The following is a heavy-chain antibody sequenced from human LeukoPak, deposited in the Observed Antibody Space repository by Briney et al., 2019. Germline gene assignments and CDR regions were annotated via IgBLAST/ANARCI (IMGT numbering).Heavy chain of an antibody. V-gene: IGHV1-8*02. CDR1: GGTFSSYA. Sequence: ASVKVSCKASGGTFSSYAINWVRQATGQGLEWMGWMNPNSGNTGYAQKFQGRVTMTRNTSISTAYMELSSLRSEDTAVYYCARVAMGQWPNNWFDPWGQGTLVTVSS. CDR2: MNPNSGNT. J-gene: IGHJ5*02. D-gene: IGHD6-19*01. CDR3: ARVAMGQWPNNWFDP.